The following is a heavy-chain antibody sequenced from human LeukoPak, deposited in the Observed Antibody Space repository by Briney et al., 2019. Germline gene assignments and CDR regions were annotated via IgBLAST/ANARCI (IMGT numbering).Heavy chain of an antibody. Sequence: MSSETLSLTCTVSGYSISSGYYWGWIRQPPGKGLEWIGSIYHSGSTYYNPSLKSRVTISVDTSKNQFSLKLSSVTAADTAVYYCASIAARRVIDYWGQGTLVTVSS. CDR1: GYSISSGYY. D-gene: IGHD6-6*01. V-gene: IGHV4-38-2*02. J-gene: IGHJ4*02. CDR2: IYHSGST. CDR3: ASIAARRVIDY.